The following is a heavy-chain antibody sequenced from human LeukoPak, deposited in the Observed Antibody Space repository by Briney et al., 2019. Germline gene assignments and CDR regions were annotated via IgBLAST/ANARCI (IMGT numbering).Heavy chain of an antibody. Sequence: GGSLRLSCAASGFTFSSYAMHWVRQAPGKGLEWVAVISYDGSNKYYADSVKGRFTISRDNSKNTLYLQMNSLRAEDTAVYYCARGLSRTSYYYDSSGYYYGPDYWGQGTLVTVSS. CDR3: ARGLSRTSYYYDSSGYYYGPDY. CDR1: GFTFSSYA. V-gene: IGHV3-30-3*01. CDR2: ISYDGSNK. J-gene: IGHJ4*02. D-gene: IGHD3-22*01.